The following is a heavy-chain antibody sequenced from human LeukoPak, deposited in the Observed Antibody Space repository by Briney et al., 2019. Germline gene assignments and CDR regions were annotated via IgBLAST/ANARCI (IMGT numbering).Heavy chain of an antibody. CDR1: GFTFSSYW. D-gene: IGHD1-26*01. V-gene: IGHV3-74*01. CDR2: INSDGSST. Sequence: GGSLRLSCAASGFTFSSYWMHWVRQAPGKGLVWVSRINSDGSSTRYAGSVKGRFTISRDNAKHTLYLQMNSLRAEDTAVYYCARDLLGNSGSYLRHPNGPPFDYWGQGTLVTVSS. J-gene: IGHJ4*02. CDR3: ARDLLGNSGSYLRHPNGPPFDY.